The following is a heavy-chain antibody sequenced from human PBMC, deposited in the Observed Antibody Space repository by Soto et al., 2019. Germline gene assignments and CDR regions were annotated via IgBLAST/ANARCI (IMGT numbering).Heavy chain of an antibody. V-gene: IGHV3-48*02. CDR2: ISYSLVNT. CDR1: GFTFRDYS. CDR3: ARAQGGNWTGNDH. Sequence: EVQLVESGGGLVQPGGSLRLSCAASGFTFRDYSMNWVRQAPGKGLECISYISYSLVNTHYADSVKGRFTGSRDNAKNSLFLQMNSLRDEDTAVYYCARAQGGNWTGNDHWGQGTLVTVSS. J-gene: IGHJ4*02. D-gene: IGHD2-15*01.